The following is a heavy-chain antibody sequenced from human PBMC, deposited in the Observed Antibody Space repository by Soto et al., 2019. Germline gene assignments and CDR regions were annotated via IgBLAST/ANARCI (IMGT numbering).Heavy chain of an antibody. CDR3: AKEAIVVVPAAIKTTYYYYYYMDV. D-gene: IGHD2-2*02. J-gene: IGHJ6*03. Sequence: EVQLLESGGGLVQPGGSLRLSCAASGFTFSSYAMSWVRQAPGKGLEWVSAISGSGGSTYYADSVKGRFTISRDNTKNTLYLQMNSLRAEDTAVYYCAKEAIVVVPAAIKTTYYYYYYMDVCGKGTTVTVSS. V-gene: IGHV3-23*01. CDR2: ISGSGGST. CDR1: GFTFSSYA.